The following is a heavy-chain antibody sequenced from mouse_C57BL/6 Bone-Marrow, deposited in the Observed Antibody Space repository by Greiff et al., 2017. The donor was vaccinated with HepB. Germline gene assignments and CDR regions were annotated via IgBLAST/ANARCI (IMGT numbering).Heavy chain of an antibody. V-gene: IGHV1-54*01. D-gene: IGHD2-1*01. J-gene: IGHJ3*01. Sequence: VQLQQSGAELVRPGTSVKVSCKASGYAFTNYLIEWVKQRPGQGLEWIGVINPGSGGTNYNEKFKGKATLTADKSSSTAYMQLSSLTSEDSAVYFCAREPIYYGNSRFAYWGQGTLVTVSA. CDR3: AREPIYYGNSRFAY. CDR2: INPGSGGT. CDR1: GYAFTNYL.